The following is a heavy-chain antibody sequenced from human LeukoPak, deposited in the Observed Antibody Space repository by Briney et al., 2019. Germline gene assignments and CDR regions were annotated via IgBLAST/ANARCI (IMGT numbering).Heavy chain of an antibody. CDR1: GYTFASYG. D-gene: IGHD5-18*01. CDR2: ISVYNGNT. CDR3: ARGAPRYGCDY. Sequence: ASVKVSCKASGYTFASYGISWVRQAPGQGLEWMGWISVYNGNTVYAQKLQGRVTMTTDTSTSTAYMELRSLGSDDTAVYYCARGAPRYGCDYWGQGTLVTVSS. V-gene: IGHV1-18*01. J-gene: IGHJ4*02.